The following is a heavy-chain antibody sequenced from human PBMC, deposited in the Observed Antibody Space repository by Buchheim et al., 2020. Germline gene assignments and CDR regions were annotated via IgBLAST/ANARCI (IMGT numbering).Heavy chain of an antibody. Sequence: QLQLQESGPGLVKPSETLSLTCTVSGGSISSSSYYWGWIRQPPGKGLEWIGSIFYSGSTYYNPSLKSRVTISVDTSKNQFSLKLGSVTAADTAVYYCARRGDMELPNRGSGYFDYWGQGTL. D-gene: IGHD3-10*01. CDR1: GGSISSSSYY. J-gene: IGHJ4*02. V-gene: IGHV4-39*01. CDR3: ARRGDMELPNRGSGYFDY. CDR2: IFYSGST.